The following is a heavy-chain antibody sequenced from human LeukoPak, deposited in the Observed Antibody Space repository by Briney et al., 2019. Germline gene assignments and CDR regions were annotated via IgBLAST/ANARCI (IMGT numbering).Heavy chain of an antibody. J-gene: IGHJ4*02. CDR1: GYTFTGYY. Sequence: ASVKVSCKASGYTFTGYYMHWVRQAPGQGLEWMGWINPNSGGTNYAQKFQGRVTMTRDTSISTAYMELSRLRSDDTAVYYCARERERHDYGDYGSLDYWGQGTLVTGSS. CDR3: ARERERHDYGDYGSLDY. D-gene: IGHD4-17*01. CDR2: INPNSGGT. V-gene: IGHV1-2*02.